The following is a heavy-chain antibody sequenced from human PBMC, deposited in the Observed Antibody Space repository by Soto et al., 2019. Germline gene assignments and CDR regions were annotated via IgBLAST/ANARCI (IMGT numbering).Heavy chain of an antibody. CDR1: GFRCSSYS. CDR2: ITATGDRT. CDR3: ATMNGYFEY. D-gene: IGHD3-22*01. V-gene: IGHV3-23*01. Sequence: GSLRLSGADSGFRCSSYSMSWVRQTPGKGLEWVAAITATGDRTYYADSVTGRFTISRDNSKRTHYLQMTSLRAEDTAMYYCATMNGYFEYWGQGTPVTVSS. J-gene: IGHJ4*02.